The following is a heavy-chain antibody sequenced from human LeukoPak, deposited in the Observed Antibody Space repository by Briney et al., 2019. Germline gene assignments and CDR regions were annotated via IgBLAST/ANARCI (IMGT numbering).Heavy chain of an antibody. J-gene: IGHJ4*02. CDR2: VVGAGTTT. V-gene: IGHV3-23*01. Sequence: GGSLRLSCAASGFTFVNYAMSGVRQAPGKGLEWVSAVVGAGTTTFYADSVKGRFTISRDNSKNTVYLQINSLRAGDTAVYYCAKARLSTGWAYNDYWGQGTLVTVSS. D-gene: IGHD6-19*01. CDR1: GFTFVNYA. CDR3: AKARLSTGWAYNDY.